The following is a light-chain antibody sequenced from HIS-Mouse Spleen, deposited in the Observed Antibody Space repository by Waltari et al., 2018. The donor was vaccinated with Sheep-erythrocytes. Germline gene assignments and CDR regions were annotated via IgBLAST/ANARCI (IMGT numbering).Light chain of an antibody. Sequence: DIQMTQSPSSLSASVGDRVTITCRASQSISSYLTWYQQKPGKAPKLLIYAASSLHSWVPSRLSGSGSGTDFTLTSSSLQPEDFATYYCQQSYSTPPLTFGGGTKVEIK. CDR2: AAS. J-gene: IGKJ4*01. CDR3: QQSYSTPPLT. CDR1: QSISSY. V-gene: IGKV1-39*01.